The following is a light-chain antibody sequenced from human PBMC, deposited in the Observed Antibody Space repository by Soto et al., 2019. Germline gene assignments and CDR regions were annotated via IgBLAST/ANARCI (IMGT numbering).Light chain of an antibody. CDR1: SSNIGAGYD. J-gene: IGLJ2*01. Sequence: QSVLTQPPSVSGAPGQRVTISCTGISSNIGAGYDVHWYQQLPGTAPKLLIYGNSNRPSGVPDRFSGSKSGTSASLAITGLQAEDEADYYCQSYDSSLSGYVVFGGGTQLTVL. CDR3: QSYDSSLSGYVV. CDR2: GNS. V-gene: IGLV1-40*01.